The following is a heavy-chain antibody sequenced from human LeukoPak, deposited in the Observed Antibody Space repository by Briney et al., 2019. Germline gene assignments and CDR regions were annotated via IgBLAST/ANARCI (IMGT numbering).Heavy chain of an antibody. V-gene: IGHV4-59*08. CDR2: IYDSGST. CDR1: GGSISSYY. Sequence: SETLSLTCTVSGGSISSYYWSWIRQSPGKGLEWIGYIYDSGSTNYNPSLKSRVTISIDTSKNQFSLKLTSVTAADTAVYYCARRYSSSWYFDYWGQGTLFTFSS. J-gene: IGHJ4*02. CDR3: ARRYSSSWYFDY. D-gene: IGHD6-13*01.